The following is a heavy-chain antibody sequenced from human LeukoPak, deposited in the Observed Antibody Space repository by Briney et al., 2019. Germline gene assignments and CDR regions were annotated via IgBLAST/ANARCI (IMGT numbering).Heavy chain of an antibody. Sequence: PGGSLRLSCAASGFTFNNYAMSWVRQAPRKGLEWVSAISGSGGSTYYADSVKGRLTISRDNSKNTLYLQMNSLRVEDTAVYYCAKGHEFWSGYPAQEYWGQGSLVTVSS. J-gene: IGHJ4*02. V-gene: IGHV3-23*01. CDR2: ISGSGGST. CDR3: AKGHEFWSGYPAQEY. CDR1: GFTFNNYA. D-gene: IGHD3-3*01.